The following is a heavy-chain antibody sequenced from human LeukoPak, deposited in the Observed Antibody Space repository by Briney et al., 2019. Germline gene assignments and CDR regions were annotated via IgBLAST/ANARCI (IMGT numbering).Heavy chain of an antibody. D-gene: IGHD3-22*01. CDR2: INSDGSTT. CDR1: GFTFSNYW. CDR3: ARDQNYDSSGSDTAAAFDI. V-gene: IGHV3-74*01. J-gene: IGHJ3*02. Sequence: GGSLRLSCAASGFTFSNYWMHWVRQAPGKGLVWVSRINSDGSTTTYADSVKGRFTISRDNAKNRLYLQMNSLRAEDTAVYYCARDQNYDSSGSDTAAAFDIWGQGTMVTVSS.